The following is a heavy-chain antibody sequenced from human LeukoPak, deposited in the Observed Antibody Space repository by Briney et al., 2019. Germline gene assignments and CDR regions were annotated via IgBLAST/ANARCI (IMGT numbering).Heavy chain of an antibody. CDR2: ISGSGGST. J-gene: IGHJ6*02. Sequence: RPGGSLRLSCAPSGFTFSNYAMSWVRQAPGKGLEWVSVISGSGGSTYYADSVKGRFTISRDNSKNTLYLQMNSLRAEDTAVYYCAKVGEGTGYSSGWYSSDYYGMDVWGQGTTVTVSS. V-gene: IGHV3-23*01. D-gene: IGHD6-19*01. CDR1: GFTFSNYA. CDR3: AKVGEGTGYSSGWYSSDYYGMDV.